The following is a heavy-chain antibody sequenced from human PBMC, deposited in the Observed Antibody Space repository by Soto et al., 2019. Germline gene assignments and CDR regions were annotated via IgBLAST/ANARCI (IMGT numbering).Heavy chain of an antibody. CDR1: GFTFSSYA. CDR2: ISGSGGST. J-gene: IGHJ4*02. D-gene: IGHD6-19*01. Sequence: GGSLRLSCAASGFTFSSYAMSWVRQAPGKGLEWVSAISGSGGSTYYADSVKGRFTISRDNSKNTLYLQMNSLRAEDTAVYYCAKLYSSGLQEPTDYLGQGTLVTVSS. CDR3: AKLYSSGLQEPTDY. V-gene: IGHV3-23*01.